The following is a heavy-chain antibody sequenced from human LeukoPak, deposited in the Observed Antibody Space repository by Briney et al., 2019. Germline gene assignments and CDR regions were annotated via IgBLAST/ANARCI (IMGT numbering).Heavy chain of an antibody. Sequence: SETLSLTCTVSGGSISSYYWSWIRQPPGKGLEWIGYIYYSGSTNYNPSLKSRVTISVDTSKNQFSLTLSSVTAADTAVYYCARGVGSSWYYFDYWGQGTLVTVSS. V-gene: IGHV4-59*01. D-gene: IGHD6-13*01. CDR2: IYYSGST. CDR3: ARGVGSSWYYFDY. CDR1: GGSISSYY. J-gene: IGHJ4*02.